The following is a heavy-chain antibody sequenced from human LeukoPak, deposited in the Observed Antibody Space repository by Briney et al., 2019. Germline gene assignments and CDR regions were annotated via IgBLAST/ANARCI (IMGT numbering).Heavy chain of an antibody. CDR2: ISGSGGST. CDR3: AKDASIVVVPAAIDY. Sequence: GGSLGLSCTASGFTFSSYGMSWVRQAPGKGLEWVSAISGSGGSTYYADSVKGRFTISRDNSKNTLYLQINSLRAEDTAVYYCAKDASIVVVPAAIDYWGQGTLVTVSS. D-gene: IGHD2-2*01. V-gene: IGHV3-23*01. J-gene: IGHJ4*02. CDR1: GFTFSSYG.